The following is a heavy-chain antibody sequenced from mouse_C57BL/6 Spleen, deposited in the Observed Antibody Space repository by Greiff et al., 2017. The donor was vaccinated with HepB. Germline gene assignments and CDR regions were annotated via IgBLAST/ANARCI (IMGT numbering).Heavy chain of an antibody. J-gene: IGHJ2*01. D-gene: IGHD2-5*01. V-gene: IGHV1-69*01. CDR1: GYTFTSYW. CDR3: ARRAYYSSFDY. Sequence: QVQLKQPGAELVMPGASVKLSCKASGYTFTSYWMHWVKQRPGQGLEWIGEIDPSDSYTNYNQKFKGKSTLTVDKSSSTAYMQLSSLTSEDSAVYYCARRAYYSSFDYWGQGTTLTVSS. CDR2: IDPSDSYT.